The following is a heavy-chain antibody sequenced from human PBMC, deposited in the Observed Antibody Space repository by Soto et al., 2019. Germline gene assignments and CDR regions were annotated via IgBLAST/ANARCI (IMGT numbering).Heavy chain of an antibody. Sequence: ASVKVSCKASGYTFTNYAIHWVRQAPGQRLEWMGWINAGNGNTKYSQKFQDRVTITRDTSASTACMELSSLRSEDTAVYYCARDGAVAGNINFDYWGQGTLVTVSS. CDR3: ARDGAVAGNINFDY. CDR1: GYTFTNYA. CDR2: INAGNGNT. V-gene: IGHV1-3*01. J-gene: IGHJ4*02. D-gene: IGHD6-19*01.